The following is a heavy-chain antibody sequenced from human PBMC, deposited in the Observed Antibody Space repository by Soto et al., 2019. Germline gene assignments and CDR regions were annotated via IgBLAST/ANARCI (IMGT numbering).Heavy chain of an antibody. V-gene: IGHV2-5*02. CDR3: AHKGGRGAGMDV. CDR1: GFSISTSKVG. Sequence: SGPTLVNPTQTLTLTCTFSGFSISTSKVGVSWIRQPPGKALEWLALIYWDDAERYRPSLKSRLTVTKDTSRNQVVLTMTNMDPVDTATYYCAHKGGRGAGMDVWGQGTTVTVSS. CDR2: IYWDDAE. D-gene: IGHD2-15*01. J-gene: IGHJ6*02.